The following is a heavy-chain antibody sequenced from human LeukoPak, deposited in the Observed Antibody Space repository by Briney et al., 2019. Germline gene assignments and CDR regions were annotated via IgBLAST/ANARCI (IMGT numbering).Heavy chain of an antibody. J-gene: IGHJ4*02. CDR1: GFTFSSYW. CDR3: ARGGARPGDFDY. CDR2: INNDGSST. V-gene: IGHV3-74*01. D-gene: IGHD3-16*01. Sequence: PGGSLRLSCAASGFTFSSYWMHWVRQPPGKGLVWVSRINNDGSSTNYADSVKGRFTISRDNAKNTLYLQMDSLRAEDTAVYYCARGGARPGDFDYWGQGTLVTVSS.